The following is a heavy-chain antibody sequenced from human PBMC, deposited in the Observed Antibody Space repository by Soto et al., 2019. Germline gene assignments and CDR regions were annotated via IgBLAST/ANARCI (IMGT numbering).Heavy chain of an antibody. V-gene: IGHV1-46*01. CDR1: GYTFTSYH. CDR2: ISPSGGRT. Sequence: QVQLVQSGAEVKKPGASERISCKASGYTFTSYHLHWVRQAPGQGLEWVGMISPSGGRTTYAQKFQSRVTMTRDTSTNTIFMELNSLRSDDTAIYYCAREGVQGGLDVWGQGTTVTVSS. CDR3: AREGVQGGLDV. J-gene: IGHJ6*02. D-gene: IGHD2-8*01.